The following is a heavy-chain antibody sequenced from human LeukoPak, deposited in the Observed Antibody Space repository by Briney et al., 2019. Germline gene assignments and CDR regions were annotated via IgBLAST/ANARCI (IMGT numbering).Heavy chain of an antibody. V-gene: IGHV3-49*04. CDR3: TRKYSSSWALDY. J-gene: IGHJ4*02. Sequence: GGSLRLSCPGSEFTFGDYTMSWVRQAPGKGLEWVGFIRSKASGGTTEYAASVKGRFTISRDDSKSIAYLQMNSLKTEDTAVYYCTRKYSSSWALDYWGQGTLVTVSS. D-gene: IGHD6-13*01. CDR2: IRSKASGGTT. CDR1: EFTFGDYT.